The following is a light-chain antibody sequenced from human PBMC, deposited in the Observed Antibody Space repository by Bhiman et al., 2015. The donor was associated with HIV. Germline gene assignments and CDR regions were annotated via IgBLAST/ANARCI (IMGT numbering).Light chain of an antibody. J-gene: IGLJ2*01. Sequence: SYELTQPPSVSVAPGQTARITCGGENIGSQSVHWYQLRPGQAPVLVIYNDSDRPSGIPERFSGSNSGNTATLTISRVEAGDEAGYYCQMWDSTYVVFGGGTKLTVL. V-gene: IGLV3-21*04. CDR1: NIGSQS. CDR3: QMWDSTYVV. CDR2: NDS.